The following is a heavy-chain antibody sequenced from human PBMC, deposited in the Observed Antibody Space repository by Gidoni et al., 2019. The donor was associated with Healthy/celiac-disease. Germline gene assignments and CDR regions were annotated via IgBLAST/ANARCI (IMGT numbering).Heavy chain of an antibody. J-gene: IGHJ3*02. D-gene: IGHD3-22*01. CDR2: IYYSGST. Sequence: QVQLQESGPGLVKPSPTLSLTCTVSGGSISSGDYYWSWIRPPPGKGLEWIGYIYYSGSTYYNPSLKSRVTISVDTSKNQFSLKLSSVTAADTAVYYCARENDSSGYARAFDIWGQGTMVTVSS. CDR1: GGSISSGDYY. V-gene: IGHV4-30-4*01. CDR3: ARENDSSGYARAFDI.